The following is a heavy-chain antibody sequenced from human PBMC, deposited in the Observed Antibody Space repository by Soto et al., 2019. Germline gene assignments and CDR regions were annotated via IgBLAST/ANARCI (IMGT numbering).Heavy chain of an antibody. CDR3: ARVGGVGATGTEYYYYGMDV. CDR2: INPNSGGT. D-gene: IGHD1-26*01. CDR1: GYTFTGYY. J-gene: IGHJ6*02. V-gene: IGHV1-2*04. Sequence: GASVKVSCKASGYTFTGYYMHWVRQAPGQGLEWMGWINPNSGGTNYAQKFQGWVTMTRDTSISTAYMELSRLRSDDAAVYYCARVGGVGATGTEYYYYGMDVWGQGTTVTVSS.